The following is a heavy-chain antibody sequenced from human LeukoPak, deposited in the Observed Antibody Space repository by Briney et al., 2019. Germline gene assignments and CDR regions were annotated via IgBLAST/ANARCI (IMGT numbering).Heavy chain of an antibody. V-gene: IGHV1-3*01. CDR2: INAGNGNT. CDR1: GYTFTSYA. CDR3: ARDNGKSSPPGV. J-gene: IGHJ6*02. Sequence: ASVKVSCKASGYTFTSYAMHWVRQAPGQRLEWMGWINAGNGNTKYSQRFQGRVTITRDTSASTAYMELSSLRSEATAVYYCARDNGKSSPPGVWGQGTTVTVSS. D-gene: IGHD2-8*01.